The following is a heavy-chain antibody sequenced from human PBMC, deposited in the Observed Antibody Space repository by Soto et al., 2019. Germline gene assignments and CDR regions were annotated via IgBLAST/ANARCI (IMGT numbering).Heavy chain of an antibody. CDR3: ARTIRFFLYMDV. Sequence: SETLSLTCTVSGGSISSYYWSWIRQPPGKGLEWIGYIYYSGSTNYNPSLKSRVTISVDTSKNQFSLKLSSVTAADTAVYYCARTIRFFLYMDVWGKGTTVTVSS. CDR1: GGSISSYY. V-gene: IGHV4-59*01. CDR2: IYYSGST. J-gene: IGHJ6*03. D-gene: IGHD3-3*01.